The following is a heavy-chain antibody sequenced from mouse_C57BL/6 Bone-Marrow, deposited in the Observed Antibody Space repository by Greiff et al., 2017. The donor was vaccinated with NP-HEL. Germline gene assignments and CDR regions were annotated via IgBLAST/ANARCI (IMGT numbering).Heavy chain of an antibody. V-gene: IGHV1-62-2*01. CDR1: FSTFTEYS. CDR2: FSPGSGSI. J-gene: IGHJ3*01. Sequence: QVQLQQSGAELVNPGASVKLSCKASFSTFTEYSIPFVKQSSCQGLSWIGSFSPGSGSIKYNENFKDKATLPADKSSSTVYMELSSLTSEDSAVLLCARHEEHVKPAWFAYWGKGTLVTVSA. CDR3: ARHEEHVKPAWFAY.